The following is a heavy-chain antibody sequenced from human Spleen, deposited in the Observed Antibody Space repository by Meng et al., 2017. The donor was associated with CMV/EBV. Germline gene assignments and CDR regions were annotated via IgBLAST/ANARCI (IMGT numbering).Heavy chain of an antibody. CDR1: GDSVSSNSAA. J-gene: IGHJ6*02. V-gene: IGHV6-1*01. D-gene: IGHD3-22*01. CDR3: ARDYYDSGAYYYTEEYYHGLDV. Sequence: SQTLSLTCAIYGDSVSSNSAARNWIRQSPSRGLEWLGRTYYRSKWYDDYAMAVKSRITINPDTSKNQFSLQLNSVTPEDTAVYYCARDYYDSGAYYYTEEYYHGLDVWGQGTTVTVSS. CDR2: TYYRSKWYD.